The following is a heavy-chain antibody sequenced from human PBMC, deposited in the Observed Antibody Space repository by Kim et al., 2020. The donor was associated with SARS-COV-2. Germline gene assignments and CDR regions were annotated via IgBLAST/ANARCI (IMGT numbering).Heavy chain of an antibody. CDR2: INHSGST. CDR1: GGSFSGYY. J-gene: IGHJ4*02. D-gene: IGHD3-3*01. V-gene: IGHV4-34*01. CDR3: ARGGALRYLEWLVPSTYFDS. Sequence: SETLSLTCAVYGGSFSGYYWSWIRQPPGKGLEWIGEINHSGSTNYNPSLKSRVTISVDTSKNQFSLKLSSVTAADTAVYYCARGGALRYLEWLVPSTYFDSRCPGTPVTVSS.